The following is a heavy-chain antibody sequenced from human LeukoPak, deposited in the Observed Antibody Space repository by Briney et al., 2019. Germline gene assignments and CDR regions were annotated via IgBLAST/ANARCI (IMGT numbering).Heavy chain of an antibody. V-gene: IGHV1-18*01. CDR3: ARDPIPGDSDDAFDI. CDR2: ISAYNGNT. CDR1: GYTFTNYA. Sequence: GASVKVSCKASGYTFTNYAMHWVRQAPGQGLEWMGWISAYNGNTNYAQKLQGRVTMTTDTSTSTAYMELRSLRSDDTAVYYCARDPIPGDSDDAFDIWGQGTMVTVSS. D-gene: IGHD7-27*01. J-gene: IGHJ3*02.